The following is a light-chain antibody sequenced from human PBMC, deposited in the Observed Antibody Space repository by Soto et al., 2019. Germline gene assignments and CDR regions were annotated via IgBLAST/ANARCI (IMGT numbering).Light chain of an antibody. V-gene: IGLV1-51*01. CDR2: DND. Sequence: QSVLTQPPSVSAAPGQKVTISCSGSSSNIGNNYVSWYQQLPGTAPKLLIYDNDKRPSGIPDRFSGSKSGTSATLGITRLQTGDEADYYCGTWDGSLNTQIFGGGTKLTVL. J-gene: IGLJ2*01. CDR1: SSNIGNNY. CDR3: GTWDGSLNTQI.